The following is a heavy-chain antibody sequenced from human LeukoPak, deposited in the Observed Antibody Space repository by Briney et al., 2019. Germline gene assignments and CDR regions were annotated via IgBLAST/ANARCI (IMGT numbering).Heavy chain of an antibody. V-gene: IGHV3-48*03. CDR3: AREELRGRGSGSYLRC. CDR2: ISSSGSTK. Sequence: GGSLRLSCAASGFTFSSYEMNWVRQAPGKGLEWVSYISSSGSTKYYADSVKGRFTISRDNAKNSLYLQMNSLRAEDTAVYYCAREELRGRGSGSYLRCWGQGALVTVSS. D-gene: IGHD1-26*01. CDR1: GFTFSSYE. J-gene: IGHJ4*02.